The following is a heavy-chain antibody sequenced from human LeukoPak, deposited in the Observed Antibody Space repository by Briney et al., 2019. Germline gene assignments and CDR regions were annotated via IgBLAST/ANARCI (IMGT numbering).Heavy chain of an antibody. CDR1: GFTFGDYA. CDR3: TREEWIRGY. J-gene: IGHJ4*02. CDR2: IGRTVYGGTT. Sequence: GGSLRLSCTASGFTFGDYAMSWFRQAPGKGLEWVGFIGRTVYGGTTEFAESVEGRFTISRDHSKSIADLQMNSLKTEDTAVYYCTREEWIRGYWGQGTLVTVSS. D-gene: IGHD5-12*01. V-gene: IGHV3-49*03.